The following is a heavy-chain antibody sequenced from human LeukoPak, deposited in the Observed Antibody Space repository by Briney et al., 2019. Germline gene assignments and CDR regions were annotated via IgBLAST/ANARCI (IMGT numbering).Heavy chain of an antibody. CDR2: IYYSGTT. V-gene: IGHV4-39*07. Sequence: SETLSLTCTVSGGSISSGSYYWGWIRQPPGKGLEWIATIYYSGTTYYNPSLKSRVTISVDTSKNQFSLKLSSVTAADTAVYYCARGLRVTTNYFDYWGQGTLVTASS. D-gene: IGHD4-17*01. CDR1: GGSISSGSYY. J-gene: IGHJ4*02. CDR3: ARGLRVTTNYFDY.